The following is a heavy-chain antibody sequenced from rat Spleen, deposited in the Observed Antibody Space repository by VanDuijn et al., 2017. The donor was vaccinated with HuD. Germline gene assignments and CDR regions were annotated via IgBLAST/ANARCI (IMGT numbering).Heavy chain of an antibody. CDR1: GFTFSDYY. V-gene: IGHV5-22*01. CDR2: ISYEGSGT. J-gene: IGHJ2*01. Sequence: EVQLVESGGGLVQPGKSLKLSCAASGFTFSDYYMAWVRQAPKKGLEWVASISYEGSGTYYGDSVKGRFTVSRDNAKSTLYLQTDSLRSEDTATYYCSRHEFRTTIRNFDHSGQGVMVTVSS. CDR3: SRHEFRTTIRNFDH. D-gene: IGHD1-10*01.